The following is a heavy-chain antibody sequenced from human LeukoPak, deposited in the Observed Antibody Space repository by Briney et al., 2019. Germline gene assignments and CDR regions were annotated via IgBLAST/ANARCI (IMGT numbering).Heavy chain of an antibody. CDR3: ARLSAGSSAQSSGDY. J-gene: IGHJ4*02. D-gene: IGHD3-22*01. V-gene: IGHV6-1*01. CDR2: TYYSSKWYY. CDR1: GDSVSSKHAA. Sequence: SQTLSLTCAISGDSVSSKHAAWNWLRQSPSRCLEWLGRTYYSSKWYYDYAASLKIRIIINPATSKNQFSLQLNSVTPEDTAVYYCARLSAGSSAQSSGDYWGQGTLVTVSS.